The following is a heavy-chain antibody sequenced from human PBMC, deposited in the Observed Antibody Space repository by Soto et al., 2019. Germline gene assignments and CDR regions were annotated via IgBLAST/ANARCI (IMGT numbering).Heavy chain of an antibody. Sequence: PSETLSLTCTVSGGSISSYYWSWIRQPPGKGLGWIGYIYYTGNTNYNPSLKSRVTISVDTSKNQFSLKLTSLTAADTAVYYCARARTSSAVDFDYWGQGTLVTVSS. CDR1: GGSISSYY. CDR3: ARARTSSAVDFDY. J-gene: IGHJ4*02. V-gene: IGHV4-59*01. D-gene: IGHD6-19*01. CDR2: IYYTGNT.